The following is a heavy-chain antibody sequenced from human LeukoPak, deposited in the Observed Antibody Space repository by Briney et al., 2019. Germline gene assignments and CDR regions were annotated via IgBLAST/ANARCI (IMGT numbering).Heavy chain of an antibody. D-gene: IGHD3-16*02. CDR3: ARDPCSWVGEVSYFDY. J-gene: IGHJ4*02. CDR1: GGSIRSCY. V-gene: IGHV4-59*01. CDR2: IYYSGST. Sequence: SESLSLTLTVSGGSIRSCYSSWIRQPPGKGLEWIGYIYYSGSTNYNPSLKSRVTISVDTSKNQFSLKLSSVTAADTAVYYCARDPCSWVGEVSYFDYWGQGTLVTVSS.